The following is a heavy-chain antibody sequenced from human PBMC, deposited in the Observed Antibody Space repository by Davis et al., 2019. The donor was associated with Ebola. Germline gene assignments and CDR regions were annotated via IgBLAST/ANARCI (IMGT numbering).Heavy chain of an antibody. D-gene: IGHD2-8*01. CDR2: LGLSADT. V-gene: IGHV3-53*05. J-gene: IGHJ4*02. Sequence: GGSLRLSCAASGFTFSDYYMSWIRQAPGKGLEWVSTLGLSADTYYADSVKGRFTISRDNSNNTLYLQMNILRPDDTATYYCARGAWSIWDYWGRGTPVTVSS. CDR3: ARGAWSIWDY. CDR1: GFTFSDYY.